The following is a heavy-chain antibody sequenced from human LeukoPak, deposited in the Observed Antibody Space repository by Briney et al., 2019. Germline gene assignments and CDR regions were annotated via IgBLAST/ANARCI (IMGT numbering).Heavy chain of an antibody. CDR2: NYYSGSS. D-gene: IGHD5-12*01. V-gene: IGHV4-61*08. J-gene: IGHJ4*02. Sequence: SETLSLTCTVSGGSISSGGYYWSWIRQPPGKGLEWIGYNYYSGSSNSNPSLKSRVTISVDTSKNQFSLKLSSVTAADTAVYYCARHGDGYDSFDYWGQGTLVTVSS. CDR1: GGSISSGGYY. CDR3: ARHGDGYDSFDY.